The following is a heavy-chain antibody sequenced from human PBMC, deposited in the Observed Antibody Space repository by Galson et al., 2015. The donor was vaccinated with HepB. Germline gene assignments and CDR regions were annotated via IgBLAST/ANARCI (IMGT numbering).Heavy chain of an antibody. CDR1: GFTFDSYV. CDR3: AKDLESDDDWYLDL. J-gene: IGHJ2*01. Sequence: SLRLSCAASGFTFDSYVVNWVRQAPGKGLEWVSAIRDNGGTTYFADSVKGRFTTSRDNSRTTVFLQMNSLRAEDTALYYCAKDLESDDDWYLDLWGRGTLVTVSS. D-gene: IGHD3-3*01. CDR2: IRDNGGTT. V-gene: IGHV3-23*01.